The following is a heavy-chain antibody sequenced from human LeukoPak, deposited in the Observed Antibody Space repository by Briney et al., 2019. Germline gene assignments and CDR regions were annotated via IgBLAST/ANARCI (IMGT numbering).Heavy chain of an antibody. CDR1: GYTFTSYG. Sequence: ASVKVSCKASGYTFTSYGISWVRQAPGQGLEWMGWISAYNGNTSYAQKLQGRVTMTTDTSTSTAYMELRSLRSDDTAVYYCARQESHFDWLLGNDVPFDYWGQGTLVTVSS. V-gene: IGHV1-18*01. CDR2: ISAYNGNT. CDR3: ARQESHFDWLLGNDVPFDY. J-gene: IGHJ4*02. D-gene: IGHD3-9*01.